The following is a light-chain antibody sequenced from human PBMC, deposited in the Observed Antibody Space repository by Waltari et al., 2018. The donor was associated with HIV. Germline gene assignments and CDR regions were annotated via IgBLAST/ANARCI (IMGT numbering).Light chain of an antibody. J-gene: IGKJ1*01. CDR3: QEYNNWPPT. CDR2: GGS. V-gene: IGKV3-15*01. CDR1: QSVTSN. Sequence: EIVMTQSPATLSLSPGERATLSCRASQSVTSNLAWYQQNPGQDPRLLIYGGSTRATGIPARVSGSGSGTEFTLTIGSLQSENFAVYYCQEYNNWPPTFGQGTKVEIK.